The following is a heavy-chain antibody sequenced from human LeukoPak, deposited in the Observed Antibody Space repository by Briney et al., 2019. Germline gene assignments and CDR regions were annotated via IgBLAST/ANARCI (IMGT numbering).Heavy chain of an antibody. Sequence: GGSLRLSCAASGFTFSSYGMHWVRQAPGKGLEWVAFIRYDGSNKYYADSVKGRFTISRDNSKNTLYLQMNSLRAEDTAVYYCAKPGGYYDSSGYFDYWGQGTLVTVPS. CDR3: AKPGGYYDSSGYFDY. J-gene: IGHJ4*02. CDR2: IRYDGSNK. V-gene: IGHV3-30*02. CDR1: GFTFSSYG. D-gene: IGHD3-22*01.